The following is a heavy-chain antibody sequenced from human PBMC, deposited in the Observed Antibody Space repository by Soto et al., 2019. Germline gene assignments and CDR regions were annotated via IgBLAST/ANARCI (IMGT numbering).Heavy chain of an antibody. CDR1: GGSMMSYY. V-gene: IGHV4-59*08. J-gene: IGHJ4*02. CDR3: AWGRGYDILPGYHPYFDS. D-gene: IGHD3-9*01. CDR2: IYYAGST. Sequence: PSETLSLTCTVSGGSMMSYYWSWIRQPPGRGLEWIGFIYYAGSTKYNPSLNSRVTISVDTSKNQFSLTVTSVTAADTAVYYCAWGRGYDILPGYHPYFDSWGKGPLVPVS.